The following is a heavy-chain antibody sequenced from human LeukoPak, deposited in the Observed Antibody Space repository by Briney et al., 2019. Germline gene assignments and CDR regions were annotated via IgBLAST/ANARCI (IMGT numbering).Heavy chain of an antibody. CDR1: GGTFSSYA. CDR2: IIPILGIA. CDR3: ARGSSDSLYYYYYGMDV. J-gene: IGHJ6*02. Sequence: ASVKVSCKASGGTFSSYAISWVRQAPGQGLEWMGRIIPILGIANYAQKFQGRVTITADKSTSTAYMELSSPRSEDTAVYYCARGSSDSLYYYYYGMDVWGQGTTVTVSS. V-gene: IGHV1-69*04. D-gene: IGHD2-21*02.